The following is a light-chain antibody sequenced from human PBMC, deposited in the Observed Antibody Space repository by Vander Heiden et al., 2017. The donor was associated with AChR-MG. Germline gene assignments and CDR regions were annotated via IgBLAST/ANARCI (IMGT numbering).Light chain of an antibody. CDR2: RKD. CDR3: AAWDDSLNDLA. CDR1: SSNVGKHY. J-gene: IGLJ2*01. Sequence: QSVLTQPPSVSGTPGQSVTISCSGGSSNVGKHYVSWYQQVPGMAPKLVIYRKDQRPSGVSDRFAASKSGTAASLAISGLQSGDEADYHCAAWDDSLNDLAFGGGTKLTVL. V-gene: IGLV1-47*01.